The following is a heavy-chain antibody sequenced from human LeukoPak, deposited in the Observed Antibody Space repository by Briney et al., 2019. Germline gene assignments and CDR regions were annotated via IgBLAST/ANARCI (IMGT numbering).Heavy chain of an antibody. Sequence: ASVKVSCKASGGTFSSYAISWVRQAPGQGLEWMRRIIPILGIANYAQKFQGRVTITADKSTSTAYMELSSLRSEDTAVYYCARSYGSGSTFDYWGQGTLVTVSS. CDR1: GGTFSSYA. CDR2: IIPILGIA. V-gene: IGHV1-69*04. CDR3: ARSYGSGSTFDY. D-gene: IGHD3-10*01. J-gene: IGHJ4*02.